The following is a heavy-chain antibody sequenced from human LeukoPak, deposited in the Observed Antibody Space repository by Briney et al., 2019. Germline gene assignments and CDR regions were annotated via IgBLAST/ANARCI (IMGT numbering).Heavy chain of an antibody. V-gene: IGHV4-4*02. J-gene: IGHJ4*02. D-gene: IGHD3-22*01. CDR3: AGLVGRYSSGLYYYYFDY. CDR1: GDSINSLDL. CDR2: VYLSGTT. Sequence: PSETLSLTCTVSGDSINSLDLWSWVRQPPGKGLEWIGEVYLSGTTHSNPSVKSRVTISIDKSKNQFFLNLSSVTAADTAVYYCAGLVGRYSSGLYYYYFDYWGQGTLDTISS.